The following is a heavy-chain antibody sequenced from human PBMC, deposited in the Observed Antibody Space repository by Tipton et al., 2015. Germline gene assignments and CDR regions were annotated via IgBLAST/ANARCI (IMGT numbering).Heavy chain of an antibody. CDR3: ATNRGDLGY. CDR1: GFTFSDRD. V-gene: IGHV3-72*01. D-gene: IGHD3-10*01. J-gene: IGHJ4*02. CDR2: IRNKANSYTA. Sequence: SLRLSCAASGFTFSDRDMHWVRQAPGKGLEWVGRIRNKANSYTAEYAASVTGRFTISRDDSKNALYLQMNSLKSEDTAVYYCATNRGDLGYWGQVTLVTASS.